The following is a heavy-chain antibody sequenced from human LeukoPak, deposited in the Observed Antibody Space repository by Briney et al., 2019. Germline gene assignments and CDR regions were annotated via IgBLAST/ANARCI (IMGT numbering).Heavy chain of an antibody. D-gene: IGHD2-2*01. J-gene: IGHJ4*02. CDR3: ARDLGYCSSTSCYGSDY. CDR2: INPNSGGT. CDR1: GYTFTSYG. Sequence: ASVKVSCKASGYTFTSYGISWVRQASGQGLEWMGWINPNSGGTNYAQKFQGRVTMTRDTSISTAYMELSRLRSDDTAVYYCARDLGYCSSTSCYGSDYWGQGTLVTVSS. V-gene: IGHV1-2*02.